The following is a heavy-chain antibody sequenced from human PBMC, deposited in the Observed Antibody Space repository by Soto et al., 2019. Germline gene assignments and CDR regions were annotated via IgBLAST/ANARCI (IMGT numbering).Heavy chain of an antibody. CDR3: ARLAQYQPFYYFDS. J-gene: IGHJ4*02. CDR2: IFPGDSDT. CDR1: GYTFTSYW. V-gene: IGHV5-51*01. Sequence: GESLKISCKGSGYTFTSYWIGWVRQIPGKGLERMGIIFPGDSDTRYSPSFQGQVTISADNSGTTAFLQWSSLKASDTVMYYCARLAQYQPFYYFDSWGQGTLVTVSS. D-gene: IGHD2-2*01.